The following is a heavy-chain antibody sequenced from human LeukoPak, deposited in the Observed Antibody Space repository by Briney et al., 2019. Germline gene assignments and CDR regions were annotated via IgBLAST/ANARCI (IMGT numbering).Heavy chain of an antibody. J-gene: IGHJ3*02. Sequence: GGSLRLSCAASGFTVSSNYMSWVRQSPGKGLEWVSIIYSGGSTFYADSVKGRFTISRDNSKNTLYLQMNSLRAEDTAVYYCARGGSYLSAFDIWGQGTMVTVSS. V-gene: IGHV3-53*01. CDR1: GFTVSSNY. CDR2: IYSGGST. D-gene: IGHD1-26*01. CDR3: ARGGSYLSAFDI.